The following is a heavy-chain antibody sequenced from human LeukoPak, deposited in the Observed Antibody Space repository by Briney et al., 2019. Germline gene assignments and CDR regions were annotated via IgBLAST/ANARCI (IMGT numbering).Heavy chain of an antibody. CDR3: ARELVAARTLDY. CDR1: GGTFSSYA. V-gene: IGHV1-69*06. D-gene: IGHD2-15*01. Sequence: SVKVSCKASGGTFSSYAISWVRQAPGQGLEWMGGIIPIFGTANYAQKFQGRVTITADKSTSTAYMELSSLRSEDTAVYYCARELVAARTLDYWGQGTLVTVSS. CDR2: IIPIFGTA. J-gene: IGHJ4*02.